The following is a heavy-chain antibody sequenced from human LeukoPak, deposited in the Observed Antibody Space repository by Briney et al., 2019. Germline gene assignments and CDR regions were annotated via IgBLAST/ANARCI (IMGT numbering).Heavy chain of an antibody. CDR3: ASGNSLFDY. CDR2: IYPGDSDT. J-gene: IGHJ4*02. D-gene: IGHD2/OR15-2a*01. CDR1: AYSFTTHW. V-gene: IGHV5-51*01. Sequence: GESLKIACKGSAYSFTTHWVAWVRQMPGKGLEWMGIIYPGDSDTRYSPSFQGQVTISADRSISTAYLQWSSLKASDSAIYYCASGNSLFDYWGQGTLVTVSS.